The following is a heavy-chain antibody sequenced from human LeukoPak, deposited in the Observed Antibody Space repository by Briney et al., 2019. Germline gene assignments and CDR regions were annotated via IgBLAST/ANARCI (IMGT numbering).Heavy chain of an antibody. CDR1: GFTFSSYA. CDR2: ISSSSTYI. CDR3: ARVVATIANWFDP. D-gene: IGHD5-12*01. Sequence: GGSLRLSCAASGFTFSSYAMDWVRQAPGKGLEWVSSISSSSTYIYYADSMKGRFTISRDNAKNSLYLQMNSLRAEDTAVYYCARVVATIANWFDPWGQGTLVTVSS. J-gene: IGHJ5*02. V-gene: IGHV3-21*01.